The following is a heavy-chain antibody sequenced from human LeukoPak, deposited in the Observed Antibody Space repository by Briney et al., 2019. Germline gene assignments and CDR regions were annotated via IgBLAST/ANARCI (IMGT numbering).Heavy chain of an antibody. CDR3: ARGREWEQDD. Sequence: SVKVSCKASGGTFSSYAISWVRQAPGQGLEWMGRIIPIFGTANYAQKFQGRVTITTDESASTAYMELSSLRSEDTAVYYCARGREWEQDDWGQGTLVTVSS. CDR1: GGTFSSYA. D-gene: IGHD1-26*01. V-gene: IGHV1-69*05. J-gene: IGHJ4*02. CDR2: IIPIFGTA.